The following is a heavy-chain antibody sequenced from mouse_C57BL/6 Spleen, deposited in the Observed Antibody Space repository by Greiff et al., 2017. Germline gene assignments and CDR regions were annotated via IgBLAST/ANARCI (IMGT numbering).Heavy chain of an antibody. CDR2: ISSGGSYT. D-gene: IGHD1-1*01. J-gene: IGHJ2*01. Sequence: EVHLVESGGDLVKPGGSLKLSCAASGFTFSSYGMSWVRQTPDKRLEWVATISSGGSYTYYPDSVKGRFTISRDNAKTTLYLQMSSLNSEDTSMYYCARGGGITTVVYFDYWGQGTTLTVSS. V-gene: IGHV5-6*01. CDR1: GFTFSSYG. CDR3: ARGGGITTVVYFDY.